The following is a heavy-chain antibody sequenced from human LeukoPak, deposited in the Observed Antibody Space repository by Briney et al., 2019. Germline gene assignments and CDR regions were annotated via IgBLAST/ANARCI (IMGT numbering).Heavy chain of an antibody. D-gene: IGHD3-9*01. V-gene: IGHV1-18*01. CDR2: ISAYNDNT. CDR1: GYTFISYG. J-gene: IGHJ4*02. CDR3: ARVHYDILTGYSYFDY. Sequence: ASVKVSCKASGYTFISYGISWVRQAPGQGLEWIEWISAYNDNTNYAQKLQGRVTMTTDTSTSTAYMELRSLRSDDTAVYYCARVHYDILTGYSYFDYWGQGTLVTVSS.